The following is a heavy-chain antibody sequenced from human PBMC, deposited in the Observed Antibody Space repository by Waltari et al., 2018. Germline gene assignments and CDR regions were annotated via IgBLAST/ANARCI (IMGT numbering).Heavy chain of an antibody. V-gene: IGHV3-23*01. Sequence: EVQLLESGGGLVQPGGSLRLSCAASGFTFSSYAMSWVRQAPGQGLEWVSAISGSGGSTYYADSVKGRFTISRDNSKNTLYLQMNSLRAEDTAVYYCAKGGTYSAVAGTTGPDFDLWGRGTLVTVSS. CDR3: AKGGTYSAVAGTTGPDFDL. J-gene: IGHJ2*01. D-gene: IGHD6-19*01. CDR1: GFTFSSYA. CDR2: ISGSGGST.